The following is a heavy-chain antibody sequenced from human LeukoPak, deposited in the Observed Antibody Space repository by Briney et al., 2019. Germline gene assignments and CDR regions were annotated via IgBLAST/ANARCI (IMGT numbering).Heavy chain of an antibody. CDR1: GGSVSSYY. Sequence: PSETLSLTCTVSGGSVSSYYWSWIRQPPGEGLEWIAYIHNSGSTNYNPSPKSRATIAVDTSKNQFSLKLSSVTAADTAMYYCVRDWEGFNFDIWGQGTVVTVSS. J-gene: IGHJ3*02. CDR2: IHNSGST. CDR3: VRDWEGFNFDI. D-gene: IGHD1-26*01. V-gene: IGHV4-59*02.